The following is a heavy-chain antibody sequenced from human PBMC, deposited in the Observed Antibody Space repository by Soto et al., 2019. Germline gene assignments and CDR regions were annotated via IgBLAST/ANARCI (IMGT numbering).Heavy chain of an antibody. V-gene: IGHV3-7*01. D-gene: IGHD2-15*01. J-gene: IGHJ4*02. Sequence: EVQLVESGGGLVQPGGSLRLSCVASGFTFSTYWMSWVRQAPGKGLEWVAYIRTDGGERNYVDSVKGRFTISRDNPNSSLNAQMYNLQAGETAVFPCAKRVGWSGNDYWGQGTLVTVST. CDR2: IRTDGGER. CDR3: AKRVGWSGNDY. CDR1: GFTFSTYW.